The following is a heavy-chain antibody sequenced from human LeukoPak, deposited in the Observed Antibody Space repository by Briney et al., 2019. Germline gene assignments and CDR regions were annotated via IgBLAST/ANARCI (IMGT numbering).Heavy chain of an antibody. D-gene: IGHD5-18*01. CDR3: ASGKYRYGDNWFDP. J-gene: IGHJ5*02. Sequence: PGRSLGLSCAASGFTFSSYAMHWVRQAPGKGLEWVAVISYDGSNKYYADSVKGRFTISIDNSKNTLYLQMNGLRAEDTAVYFCASGKYRYGDNWFDPWGQGTLVTVSS. CDR2: ISYDGSNK. CDR1: GFTFSSYA. V-gene: IGHV3-30*04.